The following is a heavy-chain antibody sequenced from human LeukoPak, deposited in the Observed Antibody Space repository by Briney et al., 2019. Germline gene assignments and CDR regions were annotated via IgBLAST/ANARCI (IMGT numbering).Heavy chain of an antibody. D-gene: IGHD3-22*01. CDR2: ISGSGGST. CDR3: AKDPLTANYDSSGYFYFDY. V-gene: IGHV3-23*01. CDR1: GFTFSSYW. Sequence: PGGSLRLSCAASGFTFSSYWMSWVRQAPGKGLEWVSAISGSGGSTYYADSVKGRFTISRDNSKNTLYLQMNSLRAEDTAVYYCAKDPLTANYDSSGYFYFDYWGQGTLVTVSS. J-gene: IGHJ4*02.